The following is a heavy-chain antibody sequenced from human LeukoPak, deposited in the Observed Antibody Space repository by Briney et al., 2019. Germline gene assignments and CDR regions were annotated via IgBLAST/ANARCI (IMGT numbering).Heavy chain of an antibody. D-gene: IGHD3-9*01. J-gene: IGHJ4*02. CDR3: ARMYYDILTGYSGAFDY. CDR2: VYYSGST. V-gene: IGHV4-39*01. CDR1: GGSVSSSSYY. Sequence: SEPLSLTCTVSGGSVSSSSYYWGWIRQPPGKGLERIGNVYYSGSTCYNPSLKSRVTISVDTSKNQFSLNLSSVTAADTAVYYCARMYYDILTGYSGAFDYGGRGTLVTVSS.